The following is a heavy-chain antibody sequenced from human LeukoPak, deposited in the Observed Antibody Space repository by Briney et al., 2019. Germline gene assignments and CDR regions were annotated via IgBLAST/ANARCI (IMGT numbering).Heavy chain of an antibody. Sequence: GGSLRLSCAASGFTVSSNYMSWVRQAPGKGPEWVSVIYSCGSTYYADSVKGRFTISRDNSKNTLYLQMNSLRAEDTAVYYCARRAGAYSHPYDYWGQGTLVTVSS. CDR1: GFTVSSNY. V-gene: IGHV3-53*01. CDR3: ARRAGAYSHPYDY. J-gene: IGHJ4*02. CDR2: IYSCGST. D-gene: IGHD4/OR15-4a*01.